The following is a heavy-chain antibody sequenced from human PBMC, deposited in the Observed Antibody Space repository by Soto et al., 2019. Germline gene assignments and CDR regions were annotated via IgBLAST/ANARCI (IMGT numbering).Heavy chain of an antibody. J-gene: IGHJ5*02. CDR3: ARAAYYDILTGNGWFDP. V-gene: IGHV3-23*01. Sequence: GGSLRLSCAASGFTFSTYAMSWVRQAPRKGLEWVSHISGSGGSTYYADSVKGRFTISRDNSKNTLYLQMNSLRAEDTAVYYCARAAYYDILTGNGWFDPWGQGTLVTVS. CDR1: GFTFSTYA. D-gene: IGHD3-9*01. CDR2: ISGSGGST.